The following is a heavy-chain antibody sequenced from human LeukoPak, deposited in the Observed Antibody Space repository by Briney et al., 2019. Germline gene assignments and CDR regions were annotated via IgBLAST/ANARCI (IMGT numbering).Heavy chain of an antibody. J-gene: IGHJ5*02. CDR1: GYTFTSYG. V-gene: IGHV1-18*01. Sequence: ASVTVSCKASGYTFTSYGISWVRQAPGQGLEWMGWISAYNGNTNYAQKLQGRVTMTTDTSTSTAYMELRSLRSDDTAVYYCARDWTRAVAGRGGWFDPWGQGTLVTVSS. CDR3: ARDWTRAVAGRGGWFDP. CDR2: ISAYNGNT. D-gene: IGHD6-19*01.